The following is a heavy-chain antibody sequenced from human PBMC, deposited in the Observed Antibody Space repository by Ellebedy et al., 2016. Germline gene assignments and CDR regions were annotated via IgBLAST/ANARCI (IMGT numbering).Heavy chain of an antibody. CDR3: ATRITIFGVAGEFDY. V-gene: IGHV4-34*01. J-gene: IGHJ4*02. D-gene: IGHD3-3*01. CDR2: INHSGST. CDR1: GGSFSGYY. Sequence: SETLSLTCAVYGGSFSGYYWSWIRQPPGKGLEGIGEINHSGSTNYNPSLKSRVTISVDTSKNQFSLKLSSVTAADTAVYYCATRITIFGVAGEFDYWGQGTLVTVSS.